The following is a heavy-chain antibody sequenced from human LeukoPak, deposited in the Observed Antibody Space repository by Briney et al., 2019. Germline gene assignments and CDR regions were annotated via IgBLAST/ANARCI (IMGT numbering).Heavy chain of an antibody. D-gene: IGHD3-3*01. J-gene: IGHJ3*01. CDR3: ANGGPYYDFWSGYYTKNAFDV. CDR1: GFTFSSYG. V-gene: IGHV3-30*02. Sequence: GGSLRLSCAASGFTFSSYGMHWVRQAPGKGLEWVAFIRYDGSNKYYADSVKGRFTISRDNSKNTLYLQMNSLRAEDTAVYYCANGGPYYDFWSGYYTKNAFDVWGQGTMVTVSS. CDR2: IRYDGSNK.